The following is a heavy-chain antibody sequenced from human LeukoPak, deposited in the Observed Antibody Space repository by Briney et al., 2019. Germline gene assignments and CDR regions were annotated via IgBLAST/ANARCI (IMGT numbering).Heavy chain of an antibody. CDR1: GFNFGDYA. Sequence: GGSLRLSCRTSGFNFGDYAMSWVRQAPGQGLEWVGFIRTKPYGGTPDYAASVKGRFTVSVDDSKSIAYLRMNSLETEDTAVYYCTRDLHDDDAFDVWGQGTMVTVPS. V-gene: IGHV3-49*04. D-gene: IGHD1-1*01. CDR2: IRTKPYGGTP. J-gene: IGHJ3*01. CDR3: TRDLHDDDAFDV.